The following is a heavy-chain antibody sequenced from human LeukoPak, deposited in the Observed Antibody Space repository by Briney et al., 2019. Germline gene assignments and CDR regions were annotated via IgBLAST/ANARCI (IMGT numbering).Heavy chain of an antibody. CDR1: GYTFTGYY. V-gene: IGHV1-2*06. CDR2: IIPNSGGT. Sequence: ASVKVSCKASGYTFTGYYMHWVRQAPGQGLEWMGRIIPNSGGTNYAQKFQGRVTMTRDTSISTAYMELSRLRSDDTAVYYCAREDGYINYYYYMDVWGKGTTVTVSS. D-gene: IGHD1-1*01. J-gene: IGHJ6*03. CDR3: AREDGYINYYYYMDV.